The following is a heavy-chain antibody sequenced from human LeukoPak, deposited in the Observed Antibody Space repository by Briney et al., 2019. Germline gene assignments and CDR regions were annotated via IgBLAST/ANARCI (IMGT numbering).Heavy chain of an antibody. J-gene: IGHJ4*02. V-gene: IGHV3-23*01. CDR3: ARRAGAYSHPYDY. D-gene: IGHD4/OR15-4a*01. Sequence: GGSLRLSCGASGFTFSSYGMSWVRQAPGKGLEWVSSISDSGDRTFYADSVKGRFTISRDNSKNTLFLQVNSLRAEDTAVYYCARRAGAYSHPYDYWGQGTLVTVSS. CDR1: GFTFSSYG. CDR2: ISDSGDRT.